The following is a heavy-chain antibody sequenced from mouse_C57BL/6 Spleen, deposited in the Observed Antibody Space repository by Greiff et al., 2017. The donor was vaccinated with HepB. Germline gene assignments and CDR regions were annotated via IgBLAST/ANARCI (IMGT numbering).Heavy chain of an antibody. CDR3: TTDYYASGFAY. J-gene: IGHJ3*01. V-gene: IGHV14-1*01. CDR2: IDPEDGDT. Sequence: VQLKQSGAELVRPGASVKLSCTASGFNIKDYYMHWVKQRPEQGLEWIGRIDPEDGDTEYAPKFQGKATMTADTSSNTAYLQLSSLTSEDTAVSYCTTDYYASGFAYWGQGTLVTVSA. CDR1: GFNIKDYY. D-gene: IGHD1-1*01.